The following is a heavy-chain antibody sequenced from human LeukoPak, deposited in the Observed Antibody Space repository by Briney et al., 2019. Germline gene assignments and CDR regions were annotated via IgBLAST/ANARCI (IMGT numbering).Heavy chain of an antibody. CDR3: AKAETWIQLWLLGY. CDR1: GFTFSSYG. D-gene: IGHD5-18*01. V-gene: IGHV3-30*18. Sequence: PGRSLRLSCAASGFTFSSYGMHWVRQAPGKGLEWVAVISYDGSNKYCADSVKGRFTISRDNSKNTLYLQMNSLRAEDTAVYYCAKAETWIQLWLLGYWGQGTLVTVSS. J-gene: IGHJ4*02. CDR2: ISYDGSNK.